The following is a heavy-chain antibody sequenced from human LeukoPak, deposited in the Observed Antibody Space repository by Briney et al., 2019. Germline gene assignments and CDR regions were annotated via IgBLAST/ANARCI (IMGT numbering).Heavy chain of an antibody. D-gene: IGHD6-19*01. CDR3: ARDQVKGSGWYSYLRWFDP. J-gene: IGHJ5*02. V-gene: IGHV1-69*06. Sequence: GASVKVSCKASGGTFSSYAISWVRQAPGQGLEWMGGIIPIFGTANYAQKFQGRVTITADKSTSTAYMELSSLRSEDTAVYYCARDQVKGSGWYSYLRWFDPWGQGTLVTVSS. CDR1: GGTFSSYA. CDR2: IIPIFGTA.